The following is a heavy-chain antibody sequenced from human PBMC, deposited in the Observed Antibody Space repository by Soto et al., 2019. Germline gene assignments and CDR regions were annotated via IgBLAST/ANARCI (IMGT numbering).Heavy chain of an antibody. CDR2: IYYSGST. CDR1: GGSISSYY. D-gene: IGHD5-18*01. V-gene: IGHV4-59*01. J-gene: IGHJ5*02. Sequence: PSETLSLTCTVSGGSISSYYWSWIRQPPGKGLEWIGYIYYSGSTNYNPSLKSRVTISVDTSKNQFSLKLSSVTAADTAVYYCARTWIQLETYWYDHWGQGTLVTVSS. CDR3: ARTWIQLETYWYDH.